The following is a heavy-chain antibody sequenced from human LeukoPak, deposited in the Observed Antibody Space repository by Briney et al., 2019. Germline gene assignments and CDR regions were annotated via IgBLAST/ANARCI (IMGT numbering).Heavy chain of an antibody. V-gene: IGHV4-61*02. CDR3: AREAIFGVVMDV. CDR2: IYTSGST. D-gene: IGHD3-3*01. CDR1: GGSISGGSYY. Sequence: SETLSLTCTVSGGSISGGSYYWSWIRQPAGKGLEWIGRIYTSGSTNYNPSLKSRVTISVDTSKNQFSLKLSSVTAADTAVYYCAREAIFGVVMDVWGKGTTVTVSS. J-gene: IGHJ6*04.